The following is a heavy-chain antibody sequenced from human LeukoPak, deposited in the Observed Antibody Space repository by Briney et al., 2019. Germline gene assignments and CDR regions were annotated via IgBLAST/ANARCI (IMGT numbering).Heavy chain of an antibody. J-gene: IGHJ6*02. CDR2: ISGSGGST. V-gene: IGHV3-23*01. CDR1: GFTFSSYA. D-gene: IGHD3-9*01. CDR3: AKRTLYDILTGYYYGMDV. Sequence: GSLRLSCPASGFTFSSYAMSWARQAPGKGLEWVSAISGSGGSTYYADSVKGRFTISRDNSKNTLYLQMNSLRAEDTAVYYCAKRTLYDILTGYYYGMDVWGQGTTVTVSS.